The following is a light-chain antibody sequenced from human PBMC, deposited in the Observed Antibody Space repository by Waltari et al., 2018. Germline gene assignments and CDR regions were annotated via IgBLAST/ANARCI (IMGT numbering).Light chain of an antibody. CDR3: QQRSDWPLT. Sequence: EIVLTQSPATLSLSTGERATLSCRASQSFNNYLAWYQQKPGQAPRLLIYDASNRATGIPARFSGSGSGTDFTLTISGLEPEDFAVYYCQQRSDWPLTFGGGTKVGIK. CDR1: QSFNNY. V-gene: IGKV3-11*01. J-gene: IGKJ4*01. CDR2: DAS.